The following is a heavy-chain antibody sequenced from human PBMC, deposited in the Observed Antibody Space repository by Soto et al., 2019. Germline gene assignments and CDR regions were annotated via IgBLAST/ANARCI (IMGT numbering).Heavy chain of an antibody. CDR2: ISAYNGNT. Sequence: ASVKVSCKASGYTFTSYGISWVRQAPGQGLEWMGWISAYNGNTNYAQKLQGIVTMTTDTSTSTAYMELRSLRSDDTAVYYCARDRGNWNYYYYYGMDVWGQGTTVTVSS. CDR3: ARDRGNWNYYYYYGMDV. CDR1: GYTFTSYG. J-gene: IGHJ6*02. D-gene: IGHD1-20*01. V-gene: IGHV1-18*01.